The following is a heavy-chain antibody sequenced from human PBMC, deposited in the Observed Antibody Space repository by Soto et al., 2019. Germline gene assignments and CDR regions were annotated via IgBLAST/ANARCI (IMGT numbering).Heavy chain of an antibody. V-gene: IGHV3-49*04. Sequence: LRLSCTASGFTFGDYAMSWVRQAPGKGLEWVGFIRSKGSGGTSEYAASVKGRFTFSRDDSKSIAYLQMNSLRIEDTAVYYCTRDQPITPWGQGTMVTVSS. D-gene: IGHD3-10*01. J-gene: IGHJ3*01. CDR3: TRDQPITP. CDR1: GFTFGDYA. CDR2: IRSKGSGGTS.